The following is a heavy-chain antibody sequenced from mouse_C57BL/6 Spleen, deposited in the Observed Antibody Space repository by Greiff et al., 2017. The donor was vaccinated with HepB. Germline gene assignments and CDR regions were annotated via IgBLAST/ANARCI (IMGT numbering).Heavy chain of an antibody. CDR1: GYTFTDYN. Sequence: EVKLQESGPELVKPGASVKIPCKASGYTFTDYNMDWVKQSHGKSLEWIGDINPNNGGTIYNQKFKGKATLTVDKSTSTAYMELRSLTSEDTAVYYCARLPSFAYWGQGTLVTVSA. V-gene: IGHV1-18*01. J-gene: IGHJ3*01. CDR2: INPNNGGT. CDR3: ARLPSFAY.